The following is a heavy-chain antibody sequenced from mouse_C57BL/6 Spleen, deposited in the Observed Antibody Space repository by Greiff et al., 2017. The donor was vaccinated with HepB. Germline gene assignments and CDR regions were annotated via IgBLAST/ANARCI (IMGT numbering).Heavy chain of an antibody. CDR3: ARGDFITTVVAGRYFDY. CDR2: IYPGDGDT. Sequence: VKLMESGAELVKPGASVKISCKASGYAFSSYWMNWVKQRPGKGLEWIGQIYPGDGDTNYNGKFKGKATLTADKSSSTAYMQLSSLTSEDSAVYFCARGDFITTVVAGRYFDYWGQGTTLTVSS. V-gene: IGHV1-80*01. CDR1: GYAFSSYW. J-gene: IGHJ2*01. D-gene: IGHD1-1*01.